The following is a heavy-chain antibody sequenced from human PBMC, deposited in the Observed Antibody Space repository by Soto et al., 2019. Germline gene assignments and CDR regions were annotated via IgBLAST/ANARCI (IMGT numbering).Heavy chain of an antibody. CDR3: ARDPDTTSKIDH. CDR2: ISPSGSPL. D-gene: IGHD1-1*01. J-gene: IGHJ4*02. CDR1: GVTFSDHH. Sequence: LRLSCTASGVTFSDHHMSCIRQAPGKGLEWVSYISPSGSPLYYADSVKGRFTISRDNAKNSLYLQMSSLRAEDTALYYCARDPDTTSKIDHWGQGTQVTVSS. V-gene: IGHV3-11*01.